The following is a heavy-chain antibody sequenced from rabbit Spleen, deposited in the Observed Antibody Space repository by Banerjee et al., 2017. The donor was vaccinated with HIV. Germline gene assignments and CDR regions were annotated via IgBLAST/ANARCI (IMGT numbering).Heavy chain of an antibody. Sequence: QEQLVESGGGLVQPEGSLKLSCKASGFDLSSYGVSWVRQAPGKGLEWIGYIDPIFSSTHYASWVNGRFTISSHNAQNTLYLQLNSLTAADTATYFCVRDYRFYFDLWGPGTLVTVS. CDR2: IDPIFSST. CDR3: VRDYRFYFDL. CDR1: GFDLSSYG. V-gene: IGHV1S8*01. J-gene: IGHJ4*01. D-gene: IGHD7-1*01.